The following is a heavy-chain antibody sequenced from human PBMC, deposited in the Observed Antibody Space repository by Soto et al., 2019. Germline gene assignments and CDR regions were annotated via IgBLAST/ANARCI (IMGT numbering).Heavy chain of an antibody. CDR2: MYNTGST. J-gene: IGHJ6*02. Sequence: PSETLSLTCAVSDGSIRSNNWWSWVRQPPGKGLEWIGYMYNTGSTIYNPSLKSRVTISVDTSKNQFSLKLNSVTAADTAVYYCARDLWGYCGADCYPLDVWGQGTTVTVSS. CDR1: DGSIRSNNW. CDR3: ARDLWGYCGADCYPLDV. V-gene: IGHV4-4*02. D-gene: IGHD2-21*02.